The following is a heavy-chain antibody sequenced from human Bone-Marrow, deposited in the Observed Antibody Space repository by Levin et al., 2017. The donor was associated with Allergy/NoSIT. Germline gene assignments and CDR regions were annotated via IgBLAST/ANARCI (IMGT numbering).Heavy chain of an antibody. V-gene: IGHV3-20*04. Sequence: GESLKISCVASGFTFDDYGVTWIRQLPGEGLEWVAGINWNGGSTAYGDSVKGRFTISRDNAKNSLYLEMNSLRGEDTAVYYCVRADRRDDWGQGTLVTVSS. CDR1: GFTFDDYG. D-gene: IGHD3-22*01. J-gene: IGHJ4*02. CDR3: VRADRRDD. CDR2: INWNGGST.